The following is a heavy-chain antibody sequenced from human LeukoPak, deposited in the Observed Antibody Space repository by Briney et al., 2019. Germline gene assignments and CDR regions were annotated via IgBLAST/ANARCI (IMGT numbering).Heavy chain of an antibody. Sequence: ETLSLTCAVYGGSFSGYYWSWIRQPPGKGLEWVASINSDGSEGYYADVVKGRFTISRDNAKNSLYLQINSLRAEDTAVYYCARSSYSSSSSVWGQGTMVTVSS. CDR3: ARSSYSSSSSV. D-gene: IGHD6-6*01. CDR2: INSDGSEG. J-gene: IGHJ3*01. V-gene: IGHV3-7*03. CDR1: GGSFSGYY.